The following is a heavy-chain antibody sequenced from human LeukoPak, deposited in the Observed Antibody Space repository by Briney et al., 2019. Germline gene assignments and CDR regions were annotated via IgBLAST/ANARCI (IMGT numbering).Heavy chain of an antibody. CDR3: ARVHYPCSSGYYYSYFDY. CDR1: GFTFSDYY. J-gene: IGHJ4*02. CDR2: ISSSGSTI. V-gene: IGHV3-11*01. D-gene: IGHD3-22*01. Sequence: GGSLRLSCAASGFTFSDYYMSWIRQAPGKGLEWVSYISSSGSTIYYADSVKGRFTISRDNAKNSLYLQMNSLRAEDTAVYYCARVHYPCSSGYYYSYFDYWGQGTLVTVSS.